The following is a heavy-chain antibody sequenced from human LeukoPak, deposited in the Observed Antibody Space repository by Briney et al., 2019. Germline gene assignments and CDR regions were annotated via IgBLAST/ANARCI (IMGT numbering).Heavy chain of an antibody. D-gene: IGHD3-16*01. CDR2: ISAYNGNT. CDR1: GYTFTSYG. J-gene: IGHJ6*02. V-gene: IGHV1-18*01. CDR3: ARVNGYESYYYYGMDV. Sequence: GASVKVSCKASGYTFTSYGISWVRQAPGQGLEWMGWISAYNGNTNYAQKLQGRVTMTTDTSTSTAYMELGSLRSDDTAVYYCARVNGYESYYYYGMDVWGQGTTVTVSS.